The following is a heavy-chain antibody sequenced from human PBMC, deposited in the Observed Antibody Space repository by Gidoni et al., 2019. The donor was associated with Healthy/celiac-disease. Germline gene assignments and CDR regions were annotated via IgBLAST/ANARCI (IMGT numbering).Heavy chain of an antibody. CDR1: GFTFSSYG. CDR3: ARVKSRRGAFDI. Sequence: QVQLVESGGGVVQPGRSLRLSCAASGFTFSSYGMHWVRQAPGKGLEWVAVIWYDGSNKYYADSVKGRFTISRVNSKNTLYLQMNSLRAEDTAVYYCARVKSRRGAFDIWGQGTMVTVSS. V-gene: IGHV3-33*01. D-gene: IGHD2-2*01. CDR2: IWYDGSNK. J-gene: IGHJ3*02.